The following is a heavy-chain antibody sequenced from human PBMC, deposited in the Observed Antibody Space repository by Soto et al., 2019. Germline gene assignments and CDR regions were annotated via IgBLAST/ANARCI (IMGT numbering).Heavy chain of an antibody. CDR1: GFYFGSYA. Sequence: QVELVESGGGVVQPGRSLRLACATSGFYFGSYAMHWVRHRPGKGLEWLAFISYDGKKEYYADSVKGRFTISRDNSKSTLFLQMDSLRPEDTAVYYCAKLSYDSSGSTRSLDFWGQGTLVTVSS. J-gene: IGHJ4*02. CDR3: AKLSYDSSGSTRSLDF. D-gene: IGHD3-22*01. V-gene: IGHV3-30*18. CDR2: ISYDGKKE.